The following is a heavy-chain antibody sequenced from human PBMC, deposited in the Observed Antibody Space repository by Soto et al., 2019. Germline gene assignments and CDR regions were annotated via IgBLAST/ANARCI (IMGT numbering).Heavy chain of an antibody. CDR2: ISGSGGGR. Sequence: EVQLLESGGGLGQPGGSLRLSCAASGFTFRIYAISWVRQAPGTGLEWVSGISGSGGGRYYADSVKGRFTISRDNSKNTLYLKMNSLRAEDTDVCYCARDRGAESYYCFDPWGQGTMVTVSS. CDR1: GFTFRIYA. J-gene: IGHJ5*02. D-gene: IGHD3-10*01. V-gene: IGHV3-23*01. CDR3: ARDRGAESYYCFDP.